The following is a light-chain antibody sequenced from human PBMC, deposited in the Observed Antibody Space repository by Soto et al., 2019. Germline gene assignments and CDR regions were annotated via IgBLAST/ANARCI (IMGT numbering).Light chain of an antibody. Sequence: DIQMTQSPSSLSPSVGDRVTITCRASQSISNYLNWYQHKPGKAPKLLIYAASILQSGVPSGFSGSGSGTDFTLTISSLQPEDFATYYCQQSFTTPLTFGGGTKIEIK. CDR3: QQSFTTPLT. CDR1: QSISNY. V-gene: IGKV1-39*01. CDR2: AAS. J-gene: IGKJ4*01.